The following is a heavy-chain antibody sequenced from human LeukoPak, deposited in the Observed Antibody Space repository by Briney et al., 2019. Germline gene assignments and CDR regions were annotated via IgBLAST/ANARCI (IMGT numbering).Heavy chain of an antibody. D-gene: IGHD3-16*02. V-gene: IGHV3-53*01. J-gene: IGHJ4*02. CDR3: ARGSDYDYVWGSYRPENFDY. CDR2: IYSGGNT. CDR1: GFTVSSNY. Sequence: GGSLRLSCAASGFTVSSNYMSWVRQAPGKGLEWVSVIYSGGNTYYADSVKGRFTISRDNSKNTLYLQMNSLRAEDTAVYYCARGSDYDYVWGSYRPENFDYWGQGTLVTVSS.